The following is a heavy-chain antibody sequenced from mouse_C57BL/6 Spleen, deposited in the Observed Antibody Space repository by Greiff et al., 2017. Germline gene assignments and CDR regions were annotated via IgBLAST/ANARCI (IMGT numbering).Heavy chain of an antibody. CDR3: ALPLMEGYFDY. CDR2: FYPYNDDT. D-gene: IGHD1-3*01. CDR1: GYTFTTYP. V-gene: IGHV1-47*01. Sequence: VMLVESGAELVKPGASVKMSCKASGYTFTTYPIEWMKQNHGKSLEWIGNFYPYNDDTKYNEKFKGKATLTVEKSSSTVYLVLSRLTSDDSAVDYCALPLMEGYFDYGGQGTTLTVSS. J-gene: IGHJ2*01.